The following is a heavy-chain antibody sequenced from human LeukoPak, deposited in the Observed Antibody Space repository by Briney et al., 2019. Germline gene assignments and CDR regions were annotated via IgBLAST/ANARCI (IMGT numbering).Heavy chain of an antibody. Sequence: SQTLSLTCAISGDSVSNNSATWNWIRQSPSRGLEWLGRTFYRSKWFNDYGKSVMSRITINPDTSKNHFSLQLNSVTPEDTAVYYCARGGGGRGLFDFWGQGTLVTVSS. D-gene: IGHD2-15*01. CDR3: ARGGGGRGLFDF. J-gene: IGHJ4*02. V-gene: IGHV6-1*01. CDR1: GDSVSNNSAT. CDR2: TFYRSKWFN.